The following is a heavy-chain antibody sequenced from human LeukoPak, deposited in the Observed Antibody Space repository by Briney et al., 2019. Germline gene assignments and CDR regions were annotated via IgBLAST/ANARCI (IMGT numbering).Heavy chain of an antibody. CDR2: ISGSGGGT. CDR1: GFTFSSYW. D-gene: IGHD6-13*01. CDR3: AKACQAATGSDASDI. J-gene: IGHJ3*02. V-gene: IGHV3-23*01. Sequence: GGSLRLSCAASGFTFSSYWMSWVRQAPGKGLEWVSAISGSGGGTYYADSVKGRFTISRDNAKKSLYLQMNSLRPEDTALYYCAKACQAATGSDASDIWGQGTMVTVSS.